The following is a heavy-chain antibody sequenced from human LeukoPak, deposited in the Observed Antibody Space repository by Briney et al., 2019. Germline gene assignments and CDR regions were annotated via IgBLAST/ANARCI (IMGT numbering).Heavy chain of an antibody. V-gene: IGHV1-24*01. D-gene: IGHD3-9*01. CDR1: GYTLTELS. CDR2: FDPEDGET. J-gene: IGHJ4*02. CDR3: ATADDILTGYWY. Sequence: ASVKVSCKVSGYTLTELSMHWVRQAPGKGLEWMGGFDPEDGETIYAQKFQGRVTMTEDTSTDTAYMELSSLRSEDTAVHYCATADDILTGYWYWGQGTLVTVSS.